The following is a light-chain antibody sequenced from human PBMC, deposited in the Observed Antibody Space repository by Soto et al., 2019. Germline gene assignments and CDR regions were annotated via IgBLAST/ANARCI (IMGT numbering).Light chain of an antibody. CDR2: KAS. CDR1: QSIRSW. CDR3: QQYEAYPLT. V-gene: IGKV1-5*03. Sequence: DIQMTQSPSTLSASVGDRDTITCRASQSIRSWLAWYQQKPGKAPELLIQKASSLQSGVPSRFSGSGSGTEFILTISSLQPDDFASYYCQQYEAYPLTFGGGTKVEIK. J-gene: IGKJ4*01.